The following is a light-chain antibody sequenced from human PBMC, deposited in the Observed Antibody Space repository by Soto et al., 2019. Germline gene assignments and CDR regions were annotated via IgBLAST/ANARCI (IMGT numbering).Light chain of an antibody. CDR3: QQSYITPVT. V-gene: IGKV1-39*01. CDR2: SAS. Sequence: DIQMTQSPSSMSASVGDSVTISCRASQSISIYLKWDKQKTGKAPKRLIFSASGLQSGVPSRFTGSGSGTDFTLTISSLQPEDFATYFCQQSYITPVTFGQGTKWIS. CDR1: QSISIY. J-gene: IGKJ1*01.